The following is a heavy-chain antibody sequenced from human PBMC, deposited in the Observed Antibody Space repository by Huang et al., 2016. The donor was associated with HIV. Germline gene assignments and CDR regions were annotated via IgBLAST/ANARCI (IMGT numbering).Heavy chain of an antibody. Sequence: QAQLQLWGAGLLKPSEPLSLTCAVSGGSFSHFYWGWIRQPPGKGLEWIGEIIETRNTKSDPSVRGVMTVWVGTSKKEFAVQVGWVTGADTAIYYCARRGYSYDGISLTAFDPWGRGTVVTISS. CDR3: ARRGYSYDGISLTAFDP. J-gene: IGHJ5*02. CDR1: GGSFSHFY. V-gene: IGHV4-34*02. D-gene: IGHD2-21*01. CDR2: IIETRNT.